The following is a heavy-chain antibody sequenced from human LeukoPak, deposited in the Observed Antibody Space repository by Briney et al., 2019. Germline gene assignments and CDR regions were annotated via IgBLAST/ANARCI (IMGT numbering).Heavy chain of an antibody. CDR1: GGAIVSSSSY. CDR2: IYYTGST. V-gene: IGHV4-39*01. J-gene: IGHJ6*02. D-gene: IGHD3-16*01. Sequence: PSETLSLTCSVSGGAIVSSSSYWGWTRQPPGKGLEWIGSIYYTGSTHYNPSLKSRVTISIDTSKNQFSLKLSSVTAADTAVYYCAKHVTSLSRLYPYYGTDVWGQGTSVTVSS. CDR3: AKHVTSLSRLYPYYGTDV.